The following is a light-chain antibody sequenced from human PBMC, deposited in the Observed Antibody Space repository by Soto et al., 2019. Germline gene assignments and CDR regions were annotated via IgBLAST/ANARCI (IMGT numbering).Light chain of an antibody. V-gene: IGLV1-40*01. Sequence: QAVVTQPPSVSGAPGQRVTISCTGSSSNIGTGYDVHWYQQLPGTAPKILIYGNTNRPSGVPDRFSGSKSGTSASLATTGLQADDEADYYCQSYDSSLSDWVFGGGTKLTVL. CDR3: QSYDSSLSDWV. J-gene: IGLJ2*01. CDR1: SSNIGTGYD. CDR2: GNT.